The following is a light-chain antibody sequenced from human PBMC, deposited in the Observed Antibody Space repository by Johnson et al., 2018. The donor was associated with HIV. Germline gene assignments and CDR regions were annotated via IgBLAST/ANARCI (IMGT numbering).Light chain of an antibody. Sequence: QSVLTQPPSVSAAPGQKVTISCSGSSSNIGNNYVSWYQQLPGTAPKLLIYDNNKRPSGIPDRFSGSKSVTSATLGITGLQTGDEADYYCGTWDTSLSAGVFGPGTKVSVL. CDR2: DNN. J-gene: IGLJ1*01. CDR3: GTWDTSLSAGV. V-gene: IGLV1-51*01. CDR1: SSNIGNNY.